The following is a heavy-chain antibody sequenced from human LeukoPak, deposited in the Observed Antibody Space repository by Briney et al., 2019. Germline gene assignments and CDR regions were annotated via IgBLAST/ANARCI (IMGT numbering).Heavy chain of an antibody. J-gene: IGHJ4*02. CDR2: ISSSGSTI. V-gene: IGHV3-48*03. CDR1: GFTFSSYE. D-gene: IGHD4-17*01. CDR3: ATDKDYGDREYYFDY. Sequence: GGSLRLSCAASGFTFSSYEMNWVRQAPGKGLEWASYISSSGSTIYNADSVKGRFTISRDNAKNSLYLQMNSLRAEDTAVYYCATDKDYGDREYYFDYWGQGTLVTVSS.